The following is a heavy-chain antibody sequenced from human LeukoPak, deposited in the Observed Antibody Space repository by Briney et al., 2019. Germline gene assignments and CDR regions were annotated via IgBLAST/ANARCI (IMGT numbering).Heavy chain of an antibody. D-gene: IGHD3/OR15-3a*01. Sequence: GGSLRLSCAASKVTFSDYVMNWVRQAPGKGLEWVSGISGSGGNTYYADSVKGRFTISRDNSKNTLYLQMNSLRAEDTALYYCAKGTGINHYHWIDPWGQGTQVTVSS. V-gene: IGHV3-23*01. CDR3: AKGTGINHYHWIDP. J-gene: IGHJ5*02. CDR2: ISGSGGNT. CDR1: KVTFSDYV.